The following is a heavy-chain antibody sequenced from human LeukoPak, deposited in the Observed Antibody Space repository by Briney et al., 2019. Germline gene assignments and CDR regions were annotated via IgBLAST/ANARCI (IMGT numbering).Heavy chain of an antibody. V-gene: IGHV1-69*13. J-gene: IGHJ4*02. CDR2: IIPIFGTA. Sequence: GASVKVSCKASGGTFSSYAISWVRQAPGQGLEWMGGIIPIFGTANYAQKLQGRVTITADESTSTAYVELSSLRSEDTAVYYCASANSSSSYFDYWGQGTLVTVSS. D-gene: IGHD6-6*01. CDR3: ASANSSSSYFDY. CDR1: GGTFSSYA.